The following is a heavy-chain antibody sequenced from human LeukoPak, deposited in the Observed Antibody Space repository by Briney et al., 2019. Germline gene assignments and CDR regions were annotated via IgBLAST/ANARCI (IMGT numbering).Heavy chain of an antibody. Sequence: PSETLSFTCPVSGDSIRTYHWNWIRQPPGKGLEWIGSAHYSGSANHNPPLKSRLTISVDTSKNQVSLKLSSIPAADTAVYYCARDEINYGSGSYFDFWGQGTLVTVSS. CDR2: AHYSGSA. CDR3: ARDEINYGSGSYFDF. D-gene: IGHD3-10*01. V-gene: IGHV4-59*01. J-gene: IGHJ4*02. CDR1: GDSIRTYH.